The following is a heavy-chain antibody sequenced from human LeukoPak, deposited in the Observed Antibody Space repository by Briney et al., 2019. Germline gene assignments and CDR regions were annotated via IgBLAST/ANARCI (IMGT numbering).Heavy chain of an antibody. J-gene: IGHJ4*02. CDR3: ARGGNSSGYLVDY. D-gene: IGHD3-22*01. CDR2: INHSGRT. CDR1: GGSFSGYY. Sequence: PSETLSLTCAVYGGSFSGYYWSWIRRPPGKGLEWIGEINHSGRTNYNPSLKSRVTISVDTSKNQFSLKLSSVTAADTAVYYCARGGNSSGYLVDYWGQGTLVTVSS. V-gene: IGHV4-34*01.